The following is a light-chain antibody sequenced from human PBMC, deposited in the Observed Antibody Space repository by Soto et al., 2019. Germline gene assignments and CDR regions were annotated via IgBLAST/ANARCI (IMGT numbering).Light chain of an antibody. Sequence: DIQMTQSPSTLSASVGDRVTITSRASQSSGSWLAWYQQKPGKATKLLNYKASSLESWVPSRFSGRGSGTEFTLTISSLQPDDCASYYCQQYGSYSPWTFGQGTKVEIK. CDR1: QSSGSW. CDR3: QQYGSYSPWT. V-gene: IGKV1-5*03. J-gene: IGKJ1*01. CDR2: KAS.